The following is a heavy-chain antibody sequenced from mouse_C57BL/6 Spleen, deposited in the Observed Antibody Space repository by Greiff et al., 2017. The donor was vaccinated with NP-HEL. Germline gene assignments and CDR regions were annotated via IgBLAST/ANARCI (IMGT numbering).Heavy chain of an antibody. Sequence: QVQLQQSGAELARPGASVKLSCKASGYTFTSYGISWVKQRTGQGLEWIGEIYPRSGNTYYNEKFKGKATLTADKSSSTAYMELRSLTSEDSAVYFCATYYYGSSLYAMDYWGQGTSVTVSS. D-gene: IGHD1-1*01. V-gene: IGHV1-81*01. CDR3: ATYYYGSSLYAMDY. J-gene: IGHJ4*01. CDR1: GYTFTSYG. CDR2: IYPRSGNT.